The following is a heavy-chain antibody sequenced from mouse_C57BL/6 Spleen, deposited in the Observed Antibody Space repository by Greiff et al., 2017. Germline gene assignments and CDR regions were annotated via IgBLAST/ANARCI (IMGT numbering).Heavy chain of an antibody. Sequence: VKLVESGPELVKPGASVKLSCKASGYTFTSYDINWVKQRPGQGLAWIGWIYPRDGSTKYNEKFKGKATLTVDTSSSTAYMELHSLTSEDSAVYFCARGDYFDYWGQGTTLTVSS. CDR1: GYTFTSYD. J-gene: IGHJ2*01. CDR2: IYPRDGST. CDR3: ARGDYFDY. V-gene: IGHV1-85*01.